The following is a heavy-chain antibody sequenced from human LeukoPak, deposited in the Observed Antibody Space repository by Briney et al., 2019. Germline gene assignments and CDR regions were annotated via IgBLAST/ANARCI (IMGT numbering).Heavy chain of an antibody. V-gene: IGHV4-59*01. CDR2: IYYSGST. D-gene: IGHD5-24*01. CDR1: GGSISSYY. J-gene: IGHJ3*02. CDR3: ARERDGYPHAFDI. Sequence: PSETLSLTCTVSGGSISSYYWSWIRQPPGKGLEWIGYIYYSGSTNYNPSLKSRVTISVDTSKNQFSLKLSSVIAADTAVYYCARERDGYPHAFDIWGQGTMVTVSS.